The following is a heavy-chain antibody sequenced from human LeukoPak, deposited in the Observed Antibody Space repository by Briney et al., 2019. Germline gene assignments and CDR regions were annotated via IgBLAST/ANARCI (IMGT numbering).Heavy chain of an antibody. D-gene: IGHD2-15*01. CDR2: IDWDDDK. J-gene: IGHJ5*02. Sequence: SGPTLVNPTQTLTLTCTFSGFSLSTNKMCVSWIRPPPGKALEWLARIDWDDDKYYSTSLKTRLTISKDTSKNQVVLTMTNMDPVDTATYYCARVVAGPNWFDPWGQGTLVTVSS. V-gene: IGHV2-70*11. CDR1: GFSLSTNKMC. CDR3: ARVVAGPNWFDP.